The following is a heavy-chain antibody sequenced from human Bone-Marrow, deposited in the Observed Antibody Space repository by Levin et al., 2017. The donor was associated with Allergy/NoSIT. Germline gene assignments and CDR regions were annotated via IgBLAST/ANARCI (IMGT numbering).Heavy chain of an antibody. D-gene: IGHD2-2*01. V-gene: IGHV3-30-3*01. Sequence: GGSLRLSCAASGFTFSSYAMHWVRQAPGKGLEWVAFISYDGSIKYNADSVKGRFTISRDNSKNTLYLQMNSLRPEHTAVYYGARNDYCSSTSSYAGGMFDYWGQGTLVTVSS. J-gene: IGHJ4*02. CDR2: ISYDGSIK. CDR1: GFTFSSYA. CDR3: ARNDYCSSTSSYAGGMFDY.